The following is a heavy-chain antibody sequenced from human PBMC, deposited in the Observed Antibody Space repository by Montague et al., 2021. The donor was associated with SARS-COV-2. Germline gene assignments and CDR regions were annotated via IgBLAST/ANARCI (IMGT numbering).Heavy chain of an antibody. CDR3: AKASQVFWLGQFARDAFDI. Sequence: SLRLSCAASGFTFNNYGIHWVRQAPGKGLEWVAVISYEGSQKFFTDSVKGRFVISGDSAQRTVYLQMNSLRVEDTAVYYCAKASQVFWLGQFARDAFDIWGQGTTVSVSS. D-gene: IGHD3-10*01. J-gene: IGHJ3*02. CDR2: ISYEGSQK. CDR1: GFTFNNYG. V-gene: IGHV3-30*18.